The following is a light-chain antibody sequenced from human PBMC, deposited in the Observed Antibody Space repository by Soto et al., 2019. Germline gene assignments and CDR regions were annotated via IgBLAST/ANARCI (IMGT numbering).Light chain of an antibody. J-gene: IGKJ1*01. CDR2: DVS. V-gene: IGKV1-5*01. CDR1: QSIGTW. Sequence: DIQSTKSPATVSASDGDGVTITCRASQSIGTWLAWYQQKPGKAPKVLIYDVSSLKSGVPSRFSGSASATEFTLTISSLQPDDFATYSCQQYKSFWTFGQGTRWIS. CDR3: QQYKSFWT.